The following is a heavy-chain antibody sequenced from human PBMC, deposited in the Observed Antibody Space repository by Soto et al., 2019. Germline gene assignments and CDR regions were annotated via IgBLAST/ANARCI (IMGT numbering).Heavy chain of an antibody. D-gene: IGHD3-10*01. Sequence: SQTMRLTGIVSGGXITHRSFYWCWVRQPPGKRLEWIGSIYYSGSAYYNPSLKSRLTISVDTSKNQFSLNLSSVTAADTAVYFCAGRPLVRGIIPYYFDSWGQGTLVTVSS. CDR1: GGXITHRSFY. V-gene: IGHV4-39*01. CDR2: IYYSGSA. J-gene: IGHJ4*02. CDR3: AGRPLVRGIIPYYFDS.